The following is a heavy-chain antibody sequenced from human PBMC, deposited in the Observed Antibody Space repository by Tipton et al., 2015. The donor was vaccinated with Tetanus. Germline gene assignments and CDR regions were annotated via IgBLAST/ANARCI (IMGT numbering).Heavy chain of an antibody. CDR2: INHRGGN. CDR3: ARANYNFPKKGPFDS. CDR1: GGSFSSFY. D-gene: IGHD3-3*01. V-gene: IGHV4-34*01. Sequence: TLSLTCAVSGGSFSSFYWSWIRQPPGKGLEWIGEINHRGGNSYNPSLKSRVTISRDTSKNQISLKLTSVTAADTAVYYCARANYNFPKKGPFDSWGQGTLVIVSS. J-gene: IGHJ4*02.